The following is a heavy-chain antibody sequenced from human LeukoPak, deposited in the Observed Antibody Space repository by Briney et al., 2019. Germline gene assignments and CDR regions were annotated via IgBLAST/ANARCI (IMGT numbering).Heavy chain of an antibody. J-gene: IGHJ3*02. CDR1: GFTFSSYS. CDR3: ARARAVAGRRPAGAFDI. Sequence: GGSLRLSCAASGFTFSSYSMNWVRQAPGKGLEWVSYISSSSSTIYYADSVKGRFTISRDNAKNSLYLQMNSLRAEDTAVYYCARARAVAGRRPAGAFDIWGQGTMVTVSS. CDR2: ISSSSSTI. V-gene: IGHV3-48*04. D-gene: IGHD6-19*01.